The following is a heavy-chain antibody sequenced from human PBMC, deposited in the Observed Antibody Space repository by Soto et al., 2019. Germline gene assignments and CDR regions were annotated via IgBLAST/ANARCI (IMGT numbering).Heavy chain of an antibody. CDR1: GFTFSSYA. J-gene: IGHJ5*02. Sequence: EVQLLESGGGLVQPGGSLTLSCAASGFTFSSYAMTWVRQAPGKGLEWGSGISGGGGVSTYYADSVKGRFTISRDNSMNTLYLQMNRLRAEDTAVYYCAKDAISMVRGVNNWFDPWGQGTLVTVSS. CDR2: ISGGGGVST. CDR3: AKDAISMVRGVNNWFDP. V-gene: IGHV3-23*01. D-gene: IGHD3-10*01.